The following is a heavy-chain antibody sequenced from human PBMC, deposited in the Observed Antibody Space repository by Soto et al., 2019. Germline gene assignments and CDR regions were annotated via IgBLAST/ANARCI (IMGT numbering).Heavy chain of an antibody. CDR2: INPKSGDT. V-gene: IGHV1-2*04. Sequence: ASVKVSCKALGYTFTGFYMHWVRQAPGQGLEWMGWINPKSGDTEYAQKFQGWVTMTRDTSISTAYMELSRLKSDDTAVYYCASGGSTVTREFDYWGQGTLVTVSS. D-gene: IGHD4-17*01. CDR3: ASGGSTVTREFDY. J-gene: IGHJ4*02. CDR1: GYTFTGFY.